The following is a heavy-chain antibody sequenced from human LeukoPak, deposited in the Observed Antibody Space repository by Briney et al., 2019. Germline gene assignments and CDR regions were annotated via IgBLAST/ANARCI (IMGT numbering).Heavy chain of an antibody. CDR2: INPSGGST. Sequence: VASVKVSCKASGYTFTSYYMHWVRQAPGQGLEWMGIINPSGGSTSYAQKLQGRVTMTTDTSTSTAYMELRSLRSDDTAVYYCAREGGIAAAGTWFDPWGQGTLVTVSS. V-gene: IGHV1-46*01. CDR1: GYTFTSYY. J-gene: IGHJ5*02. D-gene: IGHD6-13*01. CDR3: AREGGIAAAGTWFDP.